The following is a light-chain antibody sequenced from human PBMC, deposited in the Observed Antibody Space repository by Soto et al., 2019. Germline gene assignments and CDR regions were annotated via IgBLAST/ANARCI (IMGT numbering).Light chain of an antibody. CDR2: EVS. Sequence: QSVLTQPASVSGSPGQSITISCTGTSSDVGGYNYVSWYQQHPGKAPKLMIYEVSNRPSGVSNRFSGSKSGNTASLTISGLQAEDEAGYYCSSYTSSSGGVFGGGTQLTVL. CDR3: SSYTSSSGGV. V-gene: IGLV2-14*01. CDR1: SSDVGGYNY. J-gene: IGLJ3*02.